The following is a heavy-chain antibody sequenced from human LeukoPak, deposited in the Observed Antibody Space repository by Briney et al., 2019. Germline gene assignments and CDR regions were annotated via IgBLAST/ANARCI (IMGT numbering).Heavy chain of an antibody. CDR3: ARSRHYYDSSGYNKIYYFDY. CDR1: GGSISSGGYY. CDR2: IYYSGST. V-gene: IGHV4-31*03. J-gene: IGHJ4*02. Sequence: SETLSLTCTVSGGSISSGGYYWSWIRQHPGKGLEWIGYIYYSGSTYYNPSLKSRVTISVDTSKNQFSLKLSSVTAADTAVYYCARSRHYYDSSGYNKIYYFDYWGQGTLVTVSS. D-gene: IGHD3-22*01.